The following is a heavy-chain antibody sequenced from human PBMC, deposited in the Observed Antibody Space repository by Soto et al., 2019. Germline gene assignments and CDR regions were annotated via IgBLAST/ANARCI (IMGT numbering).Heavy chain of an antibody. CDR1: GFTFSSYG. CDR3: AKDIILWFGELLPESFLWHYGMDV. Sequence: GGSLRLSCAASGFTFSSYGMHWVRRAPGKGLEWVAVISYDGSNKYYADSVKGRFTISRDNSKNTLYLKMNSLRAEDTAVYYWAKDIILWFGELLPESFLWHYGMDVWGQGTTVTVSS. CDR2: ISYDGSNK. J-gene: IGHJ6*02. D-gene: IGHD3-10*01. V-gene: IGHV3-30*18.